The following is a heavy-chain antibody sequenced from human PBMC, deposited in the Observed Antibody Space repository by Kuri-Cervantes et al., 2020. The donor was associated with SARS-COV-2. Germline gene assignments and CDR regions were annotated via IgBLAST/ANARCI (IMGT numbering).Heavy chain of an antibody. J-gene: IGHJ4*03. Sequence: GSLRLSCTVSGGSISSGDYYWSWIRQPPGKGLEWIGTSFYSGSTFYNPSLKSRVTISVDTSKNQFSLELSSVTAADTAAYYCARATLVRYFDCLSQGTTVTVSS. CDR1: GGSISSGDYY. V-gene: IGHV4-39*01. CDR2: SFYSGST. D-gene: IGHD2-2*01. CDR3: ARATLVRYFDC.